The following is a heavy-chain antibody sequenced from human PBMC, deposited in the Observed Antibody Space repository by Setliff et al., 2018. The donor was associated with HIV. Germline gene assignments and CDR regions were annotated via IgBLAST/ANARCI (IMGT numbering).Heavy chain of an antibody. V-gene: IGHV1-18*03. D-gene: IGHD2-2*01. CDR3: ARRGYCSSTTCYYDY. J-gene: IGHJ4*02. Sequence: ASVKVSCKASGYNFIDYGINWVRQAPGQGLEWMGWISDYNGNTKYVEKFKGRVTISRDNSKNTLYLQMGSLRAEDMAVYYCARRGYCSSTTCYYDYWGQGTLVTAPQ. CDR2: ISDYNGNT. CDR1: GYNFIDYG.